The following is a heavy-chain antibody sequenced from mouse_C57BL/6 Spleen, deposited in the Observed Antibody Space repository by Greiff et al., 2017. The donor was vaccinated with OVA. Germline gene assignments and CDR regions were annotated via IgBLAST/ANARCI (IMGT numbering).Heavy chain of an antibody. CDR2: ISGGGGYT. Sequence: EVKLVESGGGLVKPGGSLKLSCAASGFTFSSYAMSWVRQTPEKRLEWVATISGGGGYTYYAANVKGRFTISTDNAKNNLYLQRSHLKSEDTAMYYCAREQPYYSIYWYFDVWGTGTTVTVSS. CDR1: GFTFSSYA. V-gene: IGHV5-4*01. J-gene: IGHJ1*03. CDR3: AREQPYYSIYWYFDV. D-gene: IGHD2-5*01.